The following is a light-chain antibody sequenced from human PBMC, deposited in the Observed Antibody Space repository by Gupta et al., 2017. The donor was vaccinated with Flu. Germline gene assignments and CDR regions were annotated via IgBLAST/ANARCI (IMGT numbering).Light chain of an antibody. CDR3: AAYEDSLHWV. CDR1: RSNIGSNS. J-gene: IGLJ3*02. Sequence: VLLQPPSASETPGQRATISCSGARSNIGSNSVYCYKQLPGTAPKLLVHRTNERRSGVPDRFSGSKSGTSASLAISGRRSEDEADYYCAAYEDSLHWVFGGGTKLTVL. CDR2: RTN. V-gene: IGLV1-47*01.